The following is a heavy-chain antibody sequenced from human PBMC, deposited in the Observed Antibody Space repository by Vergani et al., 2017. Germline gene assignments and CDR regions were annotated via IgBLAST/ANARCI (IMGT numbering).Heavy chain of an antibody. CDR3: AREVITYYYFWSGYYTPRRDYYYGMDV. CDR2: INPNSGGR. V-gene: IGHV1-2*02. CDR1: GYTFTGYY. D-gene: IGHD3-3*01. Sequence: QVQLVQSGAEVKKPGASVKVSCKASGYTFTGYYMHWVRQAPGQGLEWMGWINPNSGGRNYAQKFQGRVTMTRDKSISTAYMELGRLRTDDPAVYYCAREVITYYYFWSGYYTPRRDYYYGMDVWGQGTTVTVSS. J-gene: IGHJ6*02.